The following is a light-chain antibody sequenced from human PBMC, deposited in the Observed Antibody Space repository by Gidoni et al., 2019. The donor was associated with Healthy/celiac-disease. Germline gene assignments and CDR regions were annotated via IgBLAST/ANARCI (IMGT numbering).Light chain of an antibody. V-gene: IGLV3-1*01. Sequence: SYVLTHTPSASVSPGQPASITCPGDKLGDKYACWYQQKPGQSPVLVIDQDSKRPSGIPERFSGSNSGNTATLTISGTQAMDEADYYCQAWDSSTGIFGTGTKVTVL. CDR2: QDS. J-gene: IGLJ1*01. CDR1: KLGDKY. CDR3: QAWDSSTGI.